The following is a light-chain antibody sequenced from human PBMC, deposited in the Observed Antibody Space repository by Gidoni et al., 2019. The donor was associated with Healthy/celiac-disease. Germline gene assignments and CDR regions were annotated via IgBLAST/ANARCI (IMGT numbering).Light chain of an antibody. Sequence: DIVMTQSPDSLAVSLGERATINCKSSKSVLSSSNNKNYLAWYQQKQGQPPKLLIYWASTRESGVPDRFSGSGSWTDFTLTISSLQAEDVAVYYCQQYYSTPHTFGQXTKLEIK. V-gene: IGKV4-1*01. J-gene: IGKJ2*01. CDR1: KSVLSSSNNKNY. CDR3: QQYYSTPHT. CDR2: WAS.